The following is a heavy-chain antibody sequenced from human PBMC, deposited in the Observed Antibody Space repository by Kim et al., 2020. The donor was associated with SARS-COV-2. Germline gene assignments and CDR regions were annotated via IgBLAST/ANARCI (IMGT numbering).Heavy chain of an antibody. Sequence: GGSLRLSCAASGFTFSSYGMHWVRQAPGKGLEWVAVISYDGSNKYYADSVKGRFTISRDNYKNTLYLQMNSLRAEDTAVYYCAKRGRIAAAGFFDYWGQGTLFIASS. CDR1: GFTFSSYG. D-gene: IGHD6-13*01. CDR3: AKRGRIAAAGFFDY. CDR2: ISYDGSNK. V-gene: IGHV3-30*18. J-gene: IGHJ4*02.